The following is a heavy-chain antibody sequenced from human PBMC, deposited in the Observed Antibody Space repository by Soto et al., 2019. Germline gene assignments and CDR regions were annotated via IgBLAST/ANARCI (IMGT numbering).Heavy chain of an antibody. CDR1: GFTFSSYG. Sequence: PGGSLRLSCAASGFTFSSYGMHWVCQAPGKGLEWVAVISYDGSNKYYADSVKGRFTISRDNSKNTLYLQMNSLRAEDTAVYYCAKTLQGDFWSGYYRRGCVDYWGQGTLVTVSS. CDR2: ISYDGSNK. D-gene: IGHD3-3*01. J-gene: IGHJ4*02. CDR3: AKTLQGDFWSGYYRRGCVDY. V-gene: IGHV3-30*18.